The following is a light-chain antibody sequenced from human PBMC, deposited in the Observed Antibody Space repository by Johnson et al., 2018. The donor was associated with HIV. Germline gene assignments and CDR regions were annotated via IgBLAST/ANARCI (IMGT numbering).Light chain of an antibody. V-gene: IGLV1-51*01. J-gene: IGLJ1*01. CDR2: DNT. Sequence: SVLTQPPSVSAAPGQKVTISCSGSSSNIGINYVSWYQQLPGTAPKLLIYDNTKRPSGIPDRFSGSKSGTSATLGITGLQTGDEADYYCGTWDSSLSAYVFGTGTKFTVL. CDR1: SSNIGINY. CDR3: GTWDSSLSAYV.